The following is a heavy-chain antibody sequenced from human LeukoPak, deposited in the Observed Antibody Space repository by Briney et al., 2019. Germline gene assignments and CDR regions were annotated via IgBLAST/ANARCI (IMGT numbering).Heavy chain of an antibody. CDR1: GFTFNTYA. Sequence: QPGGSLRLSCAASGFTFNTYAVSWVRQVPGKGPEWFATIGAADTYYAGSVKGRFTISRDDSKNTVFLQMDSLRAEDTAVYYCARDYVSHNGVYDCFEFWGQGTQVTVSS. V-gene: IGHV3-23*01. D-gene: IGHD3-16*01. CDR3: ARDYVSHNGVYDCFEF. J-gene: IGHJ4*02. CDR2: IGAADT.